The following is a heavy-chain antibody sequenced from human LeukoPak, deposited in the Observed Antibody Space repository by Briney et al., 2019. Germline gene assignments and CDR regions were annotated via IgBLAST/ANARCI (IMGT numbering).Heavy chain of an antibody. D-gene: IGHD3-3*01. V-gene: IGHV3-49*04. Sequence: GGSLRLSCTASGFTFGDYAMSWVRQAPGKGLEWVGFIRSKAYGATTEYAASVKGRFTISRDDSKSIAYLQMNSLKTEDTAVYFCTRDLLHSGSGLSALWGQGTLVTVSS. CDR3: TRDLLHSGSGLSAL. CDR1: GFTFGDYA. J-gene: IGHJ4*02. CDR2: IRSKAYGATT.